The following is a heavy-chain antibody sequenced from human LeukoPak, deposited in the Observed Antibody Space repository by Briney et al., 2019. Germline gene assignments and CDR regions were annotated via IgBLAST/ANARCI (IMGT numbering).Heavy chain of an antibody. CDR2: IYTSGST. Sequence: PSETLSLTCTVSGGSISRDYWSWIRQPAGKGLEWIGRIYTSGSTNYNPSLKSRVTISVDTSKNQFSLKLSSVTAADTAVYYCASGQPHFDFWSGYGYYYYMDVWGKGTTVTVSS. CDR3: ASGQPHFDFWSGYGYYYYMDV. D-gene: IGHD3-3*01. J-gene: IGHJ6*03. CDR1: GGSISRDY. V-gene: IGHV4-4*07.